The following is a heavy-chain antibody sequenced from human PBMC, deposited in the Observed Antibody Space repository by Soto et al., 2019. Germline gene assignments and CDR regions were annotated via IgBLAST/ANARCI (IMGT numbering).Heavy chain of an antibody. J-gene: IGHJ5*02. CDR2: ISSSSSTI. V-gene: IGHV3-48*01. CDR1: GFTFSSYS. Sequence: PGGSLRLSCAASGFTFSSYSMNWVRQAPGKGLEWVSYISSSSSTIYYADSVKGRFTISRDNAKNSLYLQMNNLRPEDTAVYFYAKPRYSLEWPPFDPWGLGTLVTVSS. D-gene: IGHD3-3*01. CDR3: AKPRYSLEWPPFDP.